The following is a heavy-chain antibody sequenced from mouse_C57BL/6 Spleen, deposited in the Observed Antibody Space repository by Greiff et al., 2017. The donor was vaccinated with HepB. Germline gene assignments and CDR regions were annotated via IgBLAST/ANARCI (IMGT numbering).Heavy chain of an antibody. D-gene: IGHD1-1*01. CDR3: ARRGITTVVATGNAMDY. CDR2: IDPANGNT. Sequence: EVQLQQSVAELVRPGASVKLSCTASGFNIKNTYMHWVKQRPEQGLEWIGRIDPANGNTKYAPKFQGKATITADTSSNTAYLQLSSLTSEDTAIYYCARRGITTVVATGNAMDYWGQGTSVTVSS. J-gene: IGHJ4*01. V-gene: IGHV14-3*01. CDR1: GFNIKNTY.